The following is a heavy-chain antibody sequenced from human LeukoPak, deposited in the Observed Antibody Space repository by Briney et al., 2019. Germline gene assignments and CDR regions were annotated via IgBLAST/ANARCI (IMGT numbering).Heavy chain of an antibody. Sequence: SETLSLTCGVYGVSLNDHYWSWIRQFPGKGLEWVGEISHSEGTTYNPSLKSRVTISLDASENQFSLKLTSATAADTAVYYCARIRCGHTSVHCYNHWGLGTLVTVSS. V-gene: IGHV4-34*01. CDR3: ARIRCGHTSVHCYNH. J-gene: IGHJ4*02. CDR1: GVSLNDHY. CDR2: ISHSEGT. D-gene: IGHD2-21*01.